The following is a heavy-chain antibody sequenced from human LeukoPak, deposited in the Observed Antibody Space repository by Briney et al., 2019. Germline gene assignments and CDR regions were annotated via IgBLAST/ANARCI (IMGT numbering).Heavy chain of an antibody. Sequence: PSETLSLTCTVSGGSISSSSYYWGWIRQPPGNRLEWIGSIYYSGSTYYNPSLKSRVTISVDTSKNQFSLKLSSVTAADTAVYCCAQGRLGGFDYWGQGTLVTVSS. D-gene: IGHD2-21*01. J-gene: IGHJ4*02. CDR1: GGSISSSSYY. CDR2: IYYSGST. CDR3: AQGRLGGFDY. V-gene: IGHV4-39*01.